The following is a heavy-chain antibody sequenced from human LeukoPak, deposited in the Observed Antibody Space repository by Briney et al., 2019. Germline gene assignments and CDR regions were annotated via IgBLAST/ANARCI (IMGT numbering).Heavy chain of an antibody. Sequence: GGSLRLSCAASGFTFSSYSMNWVRQAPGKGLEWVAFIRYDGSNKYYADSVKGRFTISRDNSKNTLYLQMNSLRAEDTAVYYCAKEKLNYDILTGYDYWGQGTLVTVSS. CDR1: GFTFSSYS. J-gene: IGHJ4*02. CDR2: IRYDGSNK. D-gene: IGHD3-9*01. V-gene: IGHV3-30*02. CDR3: AKEKLNYDILTGYDY.